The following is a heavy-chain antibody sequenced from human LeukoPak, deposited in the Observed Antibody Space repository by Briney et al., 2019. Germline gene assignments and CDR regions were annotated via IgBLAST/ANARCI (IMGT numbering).Heavy chain of an antibody. CDR1: GYSINSAYY. D-gene: IGHD1-1*01. Sequence: PSETLSLTCTVSGYSINSAYYWGWIRQPPGNGLEWIGNIYYSGSTYYNPSLKSRVTISVDTSKNQFSLKLSSVTAADTADYYCARLLPRTGTTAYYFHNDMDVWGKGTTVTISS. V-gene: IGHV4-38-2*02. CDR3: ARLLPRTGTTAYYFHNDMDV. J-gene: IGHJ6*03. CDR2: IYYSGST.